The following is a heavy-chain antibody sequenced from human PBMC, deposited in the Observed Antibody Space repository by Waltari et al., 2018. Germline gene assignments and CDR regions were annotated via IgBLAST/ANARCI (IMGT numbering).Heavy chain of an antibody. Sequence: QLLESGGGLVQPGGSLRLSCAASGIIFNNFAINWVRLSPGTGLQWVSAISVSDGTYYADSVKGRFTVSRDTSKNTVYLQMNDLRGEDTAIYYCATPFYNWYDPLHSWGQGTLVAVSS. CDR3: ATPFYNWYDPLHS. D-gene: IGHD1-20*01. CDR1: GIIFNNFA. CDR2: ISVSDGT. V-gene: IGHV3-23*01. J-gene: IGHJ4*02.